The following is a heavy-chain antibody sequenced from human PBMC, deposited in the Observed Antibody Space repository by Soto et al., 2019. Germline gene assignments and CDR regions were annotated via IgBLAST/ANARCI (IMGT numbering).Heavy chain of an antibody. J-gene: IGHJ5*02. Sequence: PSETLSLTCTVSGGSISSYYWSWIRQPPGKGLEWIGYIYYSGSTNYNPSLKSRVTISVDTSKNQFSLKLSSVTAADTAVYYCARVVTVGPLNWFDPWGQGTLVTVSS. CDR1: GGSISSYY. CDR2: IYYSGST. D-gene: IGHD2-15*01. CDR3: ARVVTVGPLNWFDP. V-gene: IGHV4-59*01.